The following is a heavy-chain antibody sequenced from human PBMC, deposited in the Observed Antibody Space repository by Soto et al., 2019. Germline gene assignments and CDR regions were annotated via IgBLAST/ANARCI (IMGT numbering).Heavy chain of an antibody. CDR1: GGSISTTNW. J-gene: IGHJ5*02. Sequence: VQLQESGPGLVKPSGTLSLTCTVSGGSISTTNWWCCVRQSPGKGLEWIGEILHIGSTNYNPSLKSRVTISIDKSKNQFSLRLSSVTAADTAVYSCASGFDSDGLYNGGHPWGQGTLVSVSS. CDR2: ILHIGST. CDR3: ASGFDSDGLYNGGHP. V-gene: IGHV4-4*02. D-gene: IGHD3-22*01.